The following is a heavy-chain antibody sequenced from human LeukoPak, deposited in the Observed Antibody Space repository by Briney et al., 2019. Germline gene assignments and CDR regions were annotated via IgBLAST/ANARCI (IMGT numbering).Heavy chain of an antibody. J-gene: IGHJ3*02. CDR1: SGSISSSSYY. CDR3: ARDSRSGSSLVDI. Sequence: PSETLSLTCTVSSGSISSSSYYWGWIRQPPGKGLEWIGSIYYSGSTYYNPSLKSRVTISVDTSKNQFSLKLSSVTAADTAVYYCARDSRSGSSLVDIWGQGTMVTVSS. D-gene: IGHD3-3*01. CDR2: IYYSGST. V-gene: IGHV4-39*07.